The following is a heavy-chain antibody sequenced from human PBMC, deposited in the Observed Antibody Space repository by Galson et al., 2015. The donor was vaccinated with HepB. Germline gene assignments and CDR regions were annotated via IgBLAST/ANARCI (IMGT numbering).Heavy chain of an antibody. J-gene: IGHJ4*02. D-gene: IGHD3-10*01. CDR1: GFTFSSYS. CDR3: ARDISGSGSYLLDY. CDR2: ISSSSSYI. V-gene: IGHV3-21*01. Sequence: SLRLSCAASGFTFSSYSMNWVRQAPGKGLEWVSSISSSSSYIYYADSVKGRFTISRDNAKNSLYLQMNSLRAEDTAVYYCARDISGSGSYLLDYWGQGTLVTVSS.